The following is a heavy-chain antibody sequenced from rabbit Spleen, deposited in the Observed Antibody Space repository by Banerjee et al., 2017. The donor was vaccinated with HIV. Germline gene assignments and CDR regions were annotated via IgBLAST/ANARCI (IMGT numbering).Heavy chain of an antibody. Sequence: QQQLVESGGGLVQPEGSLTLTCKASGFSFSDRDVMCWVRQAPGKGLEWIACINAATGKPVYATWAKGRFTISRTSSTTVTLRMTSLTAADRATYFCARNYVNAFDPWGQGTLVTVS. V-gene: IGHV1S45*01. CDR2: INAATGKP. J-gene: IGHJ2*01. CDR1: GFSFSDRDV. CDR3: ARNYVNAFDP. D-gene: IGHD1-1*01.